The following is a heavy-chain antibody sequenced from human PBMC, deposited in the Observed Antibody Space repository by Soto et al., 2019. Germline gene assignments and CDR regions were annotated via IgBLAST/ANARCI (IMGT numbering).Heavy chain of an antibody. J-gene: IGHJ6*02. Sequence: QVQLVQSGAEVKKPGASVKVSCKASGYTFTSYGISWVRQAPGQGLEWMGWISTYNGNTNYAQKLQGRVTMTTDTSTSTAYMELRSLRSDDTAVYYCGSNYGMAPFYYGMDVWGQGTTVTVSS. D-gene: IGHD4-4*01. CDR3: GSNYGMAPFYYGMDV. V-gene: IGHV1-18*01. CDR2: ISTYNGNT. CDR1: GYTFTSYG.